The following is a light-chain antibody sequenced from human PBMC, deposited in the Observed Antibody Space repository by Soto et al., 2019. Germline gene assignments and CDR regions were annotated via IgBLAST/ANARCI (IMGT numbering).Light chain of an antibody. CDR1: QSVSRY. CDR3: QQYNNGTLFT. J-gene: IGKJ5*01. Sequence: VGTDVTASLSLSPGERSTLSCMASQSVSRYLAWYQQKPGQAPRLLIYDASNRATGIPARFSGSGSGTDFTLTISRLEPEDFAVYYCQQYNNGTLFTFGEGTRLEIK. V-gene: IGKV3-11*01. CDR2: DAS.